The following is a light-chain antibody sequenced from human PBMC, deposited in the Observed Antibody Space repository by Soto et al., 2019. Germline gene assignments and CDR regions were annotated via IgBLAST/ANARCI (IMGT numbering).Light chain of an antibody. Sequence: AIRITQSPSSFSASTGDRVTITCRASQGISSYLAWYQQKPGKAPKLLIYAASTLQSGVPSRFGGSGSGTDFTLTISCLQSEDFATYYCQQYYSYPWTFGQGTKVDIK. CDR3: QQYYSYPWT. CDR2: AAS. V-gene: IGKV1-8*01. J-gene: IGKJ1*01. CDR1: QGISSY.